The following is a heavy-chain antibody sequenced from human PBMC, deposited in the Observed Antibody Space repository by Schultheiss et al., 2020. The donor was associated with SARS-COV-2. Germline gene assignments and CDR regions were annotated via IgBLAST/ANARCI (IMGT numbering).Heavy chain of an antibody. CDR2: IKSKTDGGTT. D-gene: IGHD5-12*01. CDR1: GFTFSSYS. CDR3: ARGDVDIVATIGPEDYFDY. J-gene: IGHJ4*02. V-gene: IGHV3-15*01. Sequence: GGSLRLSCAASGFTFSSYSMNWVRQAPGKGLEWVGRIKSKTDGGTTDYAAPVKGRFTISRDDSKNTLYLQMNSLRAEDTAVYYCARGDVDIVATIGPEDYFDYWGQGTLVTVSS.